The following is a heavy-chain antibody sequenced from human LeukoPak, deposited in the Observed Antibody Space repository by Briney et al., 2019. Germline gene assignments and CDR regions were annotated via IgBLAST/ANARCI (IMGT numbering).Heavy chain of an antibody. Sequence: GGSLRLSCAASGFTFSSYAMSWVRQAPGKGLEWVSAISGSGGGTYYADSVKGRFTISRDNSKNTLYLQMNSLRAEDTAVYYCAKGLGYCSGGSCYSPLYYYMDVWGKGTTVTVSS. CDR3: AKGLGYCSGGSCYSPLYYYMDV. V-gene: IGHV3-23*01. CDR1: GFTFSSYA. D-gene: IGHD2-15*01. CDR2: ISGSGGGT. J-gene: IGHJ6*03.